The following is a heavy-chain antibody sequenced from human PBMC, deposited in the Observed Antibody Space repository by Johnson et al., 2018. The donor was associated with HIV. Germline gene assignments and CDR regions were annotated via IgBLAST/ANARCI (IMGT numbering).Heavy chain of an antibody. V-gene: IGHV3-48*04. D-gene: IGHD1-26*01. CDR2: ISSSGSTI. J-gene: IGHJ3*02. CDR1: GFTFSSYG. CDR3: ARGGSSRIPAFDI. Sequence: VQLVESGGGVVQPGRSLRLSCAASGFTFSSYGMHWVRQAPCKGLEWVSYISSSGSTIYYADSVKGRFTISRDNPKNSLYLQMNSLRADDTAVYYCARGGSSRIPAFDIWGHGTMVTFSS.